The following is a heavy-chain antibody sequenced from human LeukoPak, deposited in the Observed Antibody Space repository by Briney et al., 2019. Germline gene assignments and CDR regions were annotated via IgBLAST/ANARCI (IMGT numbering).Heavy chain of an antibody. Sequence: GGSLRLSCAASGFTVSSNYMSWVRQAPGKGLEWVSVIYSGGSTYYADSVKGRFTISRDNSKNTLYLQMNSLRAEDTAVYYCAKAEDYYYDSSGYYYGWGQGTLVTVSS. CDR1: GFTVSSNY. V-gene: IGHV3-53*01. CDR3: AKAEDYYYDSSGYYYG. CDR2: IYSGGST. J-gene: IGHJ4*02. D-gene: IGHD3-22*01.